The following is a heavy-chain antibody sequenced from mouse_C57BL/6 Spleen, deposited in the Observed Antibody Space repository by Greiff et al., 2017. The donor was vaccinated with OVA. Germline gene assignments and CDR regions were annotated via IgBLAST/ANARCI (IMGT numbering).Heavy chain of an antibody. Sequence: EVKLVESGGGLVQPGGSLKLSCAASGFTFSDYYMYWVRQTPEKRLEWVAYISNGGGSTHYQDPVKSRITLTSDNAKNTRDLQMSRLKSEDTDMYYCVRLIFRTWTGAMDFWGQGTSVTVSS. CDR1: GFTFSDYY. CDR2: ISNGGGST. J-gene: IGHJ4*01. CDR3: VRLIFRTWTGAMDF. V-gene: IGHV5-12*01. D-gene: IGHD1-1*01.